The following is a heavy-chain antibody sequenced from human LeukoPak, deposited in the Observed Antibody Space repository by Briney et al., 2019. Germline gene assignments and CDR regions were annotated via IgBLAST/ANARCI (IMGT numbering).Heavy chain of an antibody. Sequence: GGSLRLSCAASGFTFSSYGMHWVRQAPGKGLEWVAVIWYGGSNKYYADSVKGRFTISRDNSKNTLYLQMNSLRAEDTAVYYCARDSARYYDSSGHNWFDPWGQGTLVTVSS. CDR2: IWYGGSNK. D-gene: IGHD3-22*01. J-gene: IGHJ5*02. V-gene: IGHV3-33*08. CDR3: ARDSARYYDSSGHNWFDP. CDR1: GFTFSSYG.